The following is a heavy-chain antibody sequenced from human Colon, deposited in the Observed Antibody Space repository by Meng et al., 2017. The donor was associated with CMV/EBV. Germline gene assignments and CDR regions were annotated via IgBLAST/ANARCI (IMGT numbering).Heavy chain of an antibody. CDR3: ARNRLECGGDCYFADS. Sequence: GGSLRLSCVVSGFSFSNYEMTWVRQGPGKGLEWVSVIYDTGRTYYEDSVKGRFTVSRDESKNTVFLQMNNLRTEDTAVYYCARNRLECGGDCYFADSWGQGTQVTVSS. V-gene: IGHV3-66*01. J-gene: IGHJ5*02. D-gene: IGHD2-21*02. CDR2: IYDTGRT. CDR1: GFSFSNYE.